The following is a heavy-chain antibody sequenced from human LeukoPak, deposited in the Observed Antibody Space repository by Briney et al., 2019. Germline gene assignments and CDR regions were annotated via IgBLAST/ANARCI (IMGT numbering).Heavy chain of an antibody. Sequence: SETLSLTCTVSGGSINSDYWSWIRQPAGKGLEWIGRIYSSGSTNYNPSLKSRVTMSLDTSKSQFSLKLSSVTAADTAVYYCARGNYDFWSGGPYYFDYWGQGTLVTVSS. V-gene: IGHV4-4*07. D-gene: IGHD3-3*01. CDR3: ARGNYDFWSGGPYYFDY. CDR2: IYSSGST. CDR1: GGSINSDY. J-gene: IGHJ4*02.